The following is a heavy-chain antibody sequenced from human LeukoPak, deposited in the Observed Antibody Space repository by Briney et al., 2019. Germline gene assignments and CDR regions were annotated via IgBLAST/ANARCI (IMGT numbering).Heavy chain of an antibody. CDR1: GFTFSPYNM. V-gene: IGHV4-4*02. CDR2: IYHSGST. Sequence: GSLRLSCAASGFTFSPYNMNWVRQPPGKGLEWIGEIYHSGSTNYNPSLKSRVTISVDKSKNQFSLKLSSVTAADTAVYYCARRALYSSAPLGYWGQGTLVTVSS. D-gene: IGHD6-19*01. J-gene: IGHJ4*02. CDR3: ARRALYSSAPLGY.